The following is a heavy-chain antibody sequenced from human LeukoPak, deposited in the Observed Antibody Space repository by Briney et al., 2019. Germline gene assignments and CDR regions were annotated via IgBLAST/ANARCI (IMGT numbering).Heavy chain of an antibody. J-gene: IGHJ4*02. D-gene: IGHD3-10*01. Sequence: PGGSLRLSCAASGFTFSYYEMNWVRQAPGKGLEWVSYISSSGSTIYNADSVKGRFTISRDNAKSSLYLQMNSLRAEDTAVYYCARVWGSGTYTDYWGQGTLVTVSS. V-gene: IGHV3-48*03. CDR2: ISSSGSTI. CDR1: GFTFSYYE. CDR3: ARVWGSGTYTDY.